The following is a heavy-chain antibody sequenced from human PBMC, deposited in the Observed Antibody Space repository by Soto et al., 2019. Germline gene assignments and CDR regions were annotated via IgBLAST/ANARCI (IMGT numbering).Heavy chain of an antibody. V-gene: IGHV3-33*01. Sequence: GGSLRLSCAASGFTFSSYGMHWVRQAPGKGLEWVAVIWYDGSNKYYADSVKGRFTISRDNSKNTRYLQMNSLRAEDTAVYYCARDGTELYSSGWDDSPYEIDYWGQGTLVTVSS. D-gene: IGHD6-19*01. CDR1: GFTFSSYG. CDR3: ARDGTELYSSGWDDSPYEIDY. J-gene: IGHJ4*02. CDR2: IWYDGSNK.